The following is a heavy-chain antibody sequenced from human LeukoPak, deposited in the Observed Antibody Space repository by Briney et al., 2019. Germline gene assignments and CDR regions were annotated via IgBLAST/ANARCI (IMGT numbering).Heavy chain of an antibody. CDR1: GFTFSNYW. CDR2: IKQDGSEK. V-gene: IGHV3-7*04. Sequence: GGSLRLSCAASGFTFSNYWMSWVRQGPGKGLEWVANIKQDGSEKYYVDSVKGRFSISRDDTKNSLYLQLNSLRAEDTAVYYCATEDAFDIWGQGTMVTVSS. J-gene: IGHJ3*02. CDR3: ATEDAFDI.